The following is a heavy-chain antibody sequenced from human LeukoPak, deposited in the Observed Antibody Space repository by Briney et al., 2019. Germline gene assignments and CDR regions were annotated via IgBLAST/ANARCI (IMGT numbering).Heavy chain of an antibody. CDR1: GDSISGRKYY. CDR2: IYYSGST. V-gene: IGHV4-39*01. D-gene: IGHD3-10*01. CDR3: ATNRTEYGSGSYYHTGYFDL. J-gene: IGHJ2*01. Sequence: SETLSLTCTVSGDSISGRKYYWRWIRQPPGKGLEWIGSIYYSGSTYYNPSLKSRVTISVDTSKNQFSLNLNSVTAADTAVYYCATNRTEYGSGSYYHTGYFDLWGRGTLVTVSS.